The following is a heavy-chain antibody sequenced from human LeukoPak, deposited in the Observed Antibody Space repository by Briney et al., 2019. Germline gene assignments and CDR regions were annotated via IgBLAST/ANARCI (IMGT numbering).Heavy chain of an antibody. V-gene: IGHV3-48*02. CDR1: GFTFSSYS. Sequence: PGGSLGLSCAASGFTFSSYSMNWVRQAPGKGLEWVSYISSSSSTIYYADSVKGRFTISRDNAKNSLYLQMNSLRDEDTAVYYCARRYCSSTSCYGRPSDYFDYWGQGTLVTVSS. CDR2: ISSSSSTI. J-gene: IGHJ4*02. D-gene: IGHD2-2*01. CDR3: ARRYCSSTSCYGRPSDYFDY.